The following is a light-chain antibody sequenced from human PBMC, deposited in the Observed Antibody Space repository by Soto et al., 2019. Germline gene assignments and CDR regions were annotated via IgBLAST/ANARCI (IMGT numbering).Light chain of an antibody. CDR1: QDIRNE. CDR2: EAS. CDR3: QQFNSYPIT. J-gene: IGKJ5*01. V-gene: IGKV1-17*01. Sequence: DIQMTQSPSTLSASVGDRVTITCRASQDIRNELGWYQQKPGKAPKLLIYEASSLESGVPSRFSGSGSGTEFTLTIGGLQPDDFATYYCQQFNSYPITFGQGTRLEI.